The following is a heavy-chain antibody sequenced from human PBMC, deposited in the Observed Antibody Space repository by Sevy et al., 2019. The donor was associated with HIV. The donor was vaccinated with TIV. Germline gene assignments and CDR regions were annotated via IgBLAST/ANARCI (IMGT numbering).Heavy chain of an antibody. CDR3: ARASYYYDSSGYSYYFDY. CDR1: GGSISSGDYY. Sequence: SETLSLTCTVSGGSISSGDYYWSWIRQPPGKGLEWIGYIYYSGSTYYNPSLKSRVTISVDTSKNQFSLKLSSVTAADTAVYYCARASYYYDSSGYSYYFDYWGQRTLVTVSS. CDR2: IYYSGST. V-gene: IGHV4-30-4*01. D-gene: IGHD3-22*01. J-gene: IGHJ4*02.